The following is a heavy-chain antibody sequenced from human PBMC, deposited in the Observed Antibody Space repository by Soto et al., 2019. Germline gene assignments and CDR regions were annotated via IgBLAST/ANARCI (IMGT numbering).Heavy chain of an antibody. Sequence: GESLKISCKGSGFIFTHYWIAWVRQMPGKGLEWMGIIYPGDSIIRYSPSFQGQVTISADKSISTAYMQWGSLKASDTAMFYCARFTTATSPFDHWGQGTLVTVSS. V-gene: IGHV5-51*01. CDR3: ARFTTATSPFDH. J-gene: IGHJ4*02. D-gene: IGHD1-1*01. CDR1: GFIFTHYW. CDR2: IYPGDSII.